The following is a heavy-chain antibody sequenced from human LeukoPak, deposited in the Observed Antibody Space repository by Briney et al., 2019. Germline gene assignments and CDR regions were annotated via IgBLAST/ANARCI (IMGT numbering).Heavy chain of an antibody. Sequence: GESLRLSCSASGFTFSSYAMHWVRQAPGKGLEWVAVISYDGSNKYYADSVKGRFTISRDNSKNTLYLQMNSLRAEDTAVYYCARDQGYSYGPGTFDYWGQGTLVTVSS. CDR2: ISYDGSNK. V-gene: IGHV3-30-3*01. CDR3: ARDQGYSYGPGTFDY. CDR1: GFTFSSYA. D-gene: IGHD5-18*01. J-gene: IGHJ4*02.